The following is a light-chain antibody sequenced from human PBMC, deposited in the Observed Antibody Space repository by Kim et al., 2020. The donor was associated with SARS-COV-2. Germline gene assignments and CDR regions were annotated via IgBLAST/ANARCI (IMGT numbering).Light chain of an antibody. J-gene: IGLJ3*02. V-gene: IGLV1-44*01. CDR3: ASWDDSLNGPV. CDR1: NPNIGSKT. CDR2: TDN. Sequence: GQRVTISCSGSNPNIGSKTVNWYQQLPGTAPKLLIYTDNLRPSGVPERFSGSKSGISASLAISGLQSEDEADYYCASWDDSLNGPVFGGGTKLTVL.